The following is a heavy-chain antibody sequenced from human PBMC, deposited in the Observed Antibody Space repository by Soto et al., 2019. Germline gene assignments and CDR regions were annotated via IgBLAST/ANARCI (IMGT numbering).Heavy chain of an antibody. CDR3: VGTVTTDDF. CDR1: GASVNTGDYY. Sequence: VQLQGSGPGLLKPSQTLSLTCTVSGASVNTGDYYWSYIRQPPGKGLEWLGYIFYSGDTYYNPSLKRRATISLTTSRNQFSLTLTAVTDADTALYYCVGTVTTDDFWGQGTLVTVSS. CDR2: IFYSGDT. J-gene: IGHJ1*01. D-gene: IGHD1-7*01. V-gene: IGHV4-30-4*01.